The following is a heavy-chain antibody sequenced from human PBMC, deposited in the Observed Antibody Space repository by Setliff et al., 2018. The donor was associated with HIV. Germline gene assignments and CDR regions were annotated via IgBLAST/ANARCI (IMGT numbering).Heavy chain of an antibody. Sequence: PSETLSLTCTVSGDSVSSRSYYWSWIRQPPGKGLEWIGYIYYSGGTNYNPSLKSRVTISVDTSKNHFSLKLRSVTAADTAVYYCAQLGMVDDFDYWGKGTLVTVSS. CDR2: IYYSGGT. CDR3: AQLGMVDDFDY. CDR1: GDSVSSRSYY. V-gene: IGHV4-61*03. D-gene: IGHD1-1*01. J-gene: IGHJ4*02.